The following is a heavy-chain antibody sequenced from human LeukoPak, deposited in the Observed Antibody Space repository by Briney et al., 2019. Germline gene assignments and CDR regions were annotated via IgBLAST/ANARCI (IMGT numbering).Heavy chain of an antibody. CDR3: ARHVVDSTLDY. CDR2: IYYSGST. D-gene: IGHD2/OR15-2a*01. J-gene: IGHJ4*02. V-gene: IGHV4-39*01. CDR1: GGSISSSSYY. Sequence: PSETLSLTCTVSGGSISSSSYYWGWIRQPPGKGLEWIGSIYYSGSTYYNPSLKSRVTISVDTSKNQFSLKLSSVTAADTAVYYCARHVVDSTLDYWGQGTLVTVSS.